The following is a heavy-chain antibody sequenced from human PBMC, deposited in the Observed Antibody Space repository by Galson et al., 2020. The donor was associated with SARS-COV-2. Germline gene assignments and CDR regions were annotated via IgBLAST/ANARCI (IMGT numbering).Heavy chain of an antibody. CDR1: GFTFSSYG. CDR3: AKLLSYDYIWGSYRPHPLKSFDY. CDR2: ISYDGSNK. Sequence: GGSLRLSCAASGFTFSSYGMHWVRQAPGKGLEWVAVISYDGSNKYYADSVKGRFTISRDNSKNTLYLQMNSLRAEDTAVYYCAKLLSYDYIWGSYRPHPLKSFDYWGQGTLVTVSS. J-gene: IGHJ4*02. V-gene: IGHV3-30*18. D-gene: IGHD3-16*02.